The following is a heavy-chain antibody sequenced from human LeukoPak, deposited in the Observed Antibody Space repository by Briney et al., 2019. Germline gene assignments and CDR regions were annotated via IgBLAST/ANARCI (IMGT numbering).Heavy chain of an antibody. Sequence: PGRSLTLSCAASEFTFTTYGMHWVRQAPGKGLEWVAFIYYDGSNIYYADYVKGRFTISRDISKNTLYLQMNSLTAEDTAVYYCAKDVGMTAIRGFDYWGQGTLAIVSS. J-gene: IGHJ4*02. CDR1: EFTFTTYG. V-gene: IGHV3-33*06. D-gene: IGHD2-21*02. CDR2: IYYDGSNI. CDR3: AKDVGMTAIRGFDY.